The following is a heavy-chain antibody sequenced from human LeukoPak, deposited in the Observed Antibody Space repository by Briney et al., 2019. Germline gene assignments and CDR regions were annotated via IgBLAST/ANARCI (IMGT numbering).Heavy chain of an antibody. CDR2: MNPNSGNT. D-gene: IGHD2-15*01. Sequence: GASVKVSCKASGYTFTSYDINWVRQATGQGREWMGWMNPNSGNTGYAQKFQGRVTMTRNTSISTAYMELSSLRSEDTAVYYCARDGDRRGGYQPDYWGQGTLVTVSS. J-gene: IGHJ4*02. V-gene: IGHV1-8*01. CDR3: ARDGDRRGGYQPDY. CDR1: GYTFTSYD.